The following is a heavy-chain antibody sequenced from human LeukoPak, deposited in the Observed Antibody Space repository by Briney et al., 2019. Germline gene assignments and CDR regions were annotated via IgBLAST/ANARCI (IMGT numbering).Heavy chain of an antibody. Sequence: GGSLRLSCAASGFTFGTYAMTWVRRAPGKGLEWVSAVGTSGDATYYANSVKGRFTISRDNSKNTLYLQMNSLRAEDTAVYYCAKDRLTSSGPELNWGQGTLVTVSS. V-gene: IGHV3-23*01. J-gene: IGHJ4*02. D-gene: IGHD3-22*01. CDR3: AKDRLTSSGPELN. CDR1: GFTFGTYA. CDR2: VGTSGDAT.